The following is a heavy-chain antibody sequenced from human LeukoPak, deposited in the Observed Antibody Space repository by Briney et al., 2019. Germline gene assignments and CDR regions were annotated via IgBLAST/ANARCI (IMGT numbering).Heavy chain of an antibody. CDR1: GYTFTSYD. CDR2: IIPMFGSA. CDR3: ARVGRSRGSLPNSYYYMDV. J-gene: IGHJ6*03. V-gene: IGHV1-69*05. Sequence: ASVKVSCKASGYTFTSYDINWVRQAPGQGLEWMGGIIPMFGSANYAQTFQDRVTITTDQSTSTAYMELSSLSSEDTAVYYCARVGRSRGSLPNSYYYMDVWGTGTTVTDSS. D-gene: IGHD1-26*01.